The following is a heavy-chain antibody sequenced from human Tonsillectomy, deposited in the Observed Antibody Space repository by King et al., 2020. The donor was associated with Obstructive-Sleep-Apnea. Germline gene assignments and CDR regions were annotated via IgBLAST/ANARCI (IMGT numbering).Heavy chain of an antibody. V-gene: IGHV3-30*18. J-gene: IGHJ4*02. CDR2: ISYDGSNK. D-gene: IGHD3-10*01. Sequence: VQLVESGGGVVQPGRSLRLSCAASGFTFSSYGMHWVRQAPGKGLEWVAVISYDGSNKYYADSVKGRFTISRDNSKNTLYLQMNSLRAEDTAVYYCAKDRWDGSGSGNLDYWGQGTLVTVSS. CDR1: GFTFSSYG. CDR3: AKDRWDGSGSGNLDY.